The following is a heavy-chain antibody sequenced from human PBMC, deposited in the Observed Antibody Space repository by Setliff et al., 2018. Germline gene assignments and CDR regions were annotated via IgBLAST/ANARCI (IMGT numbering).Heavy chain of an antibody. V-gene: IGHV4-38-2*01. J-gene: IGHJ3*02. Sequence: PSETLSLTCAVSGFSISSGYYWGWIRQPPGKGLEWIVNIHHSGITYYSPSLKSRVIVSVDTSKNQFSLKLSSVTAADTAVYYCARLPGYCNGGNCYGYYTFDIWGQGTMVTVSS. CDR3: ARLPGYCNGGNCYGYYTFDI. CDR2: IHHSGIT. CDR1: GFSISSGYY. D-gene: IGHD2-15*01.